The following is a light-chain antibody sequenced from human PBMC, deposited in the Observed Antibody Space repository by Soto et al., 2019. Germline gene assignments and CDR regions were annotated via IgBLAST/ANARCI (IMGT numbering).Light chain of an antibody. CDR3: QQYSSSGT. CDR1: QSVSNNY. V-gene: IGKV3-20*01. CDR2: GAS. J-gene: IGKJ1*01. Sequence: EIVLTQSPGTLSLSPGERATLPCRASQSVSNNYLAWYQQKPGQAPRLLIYGASNRATGIPDRFSGSGSGTDFTLTISRLEPEDFAVYYCQQYSSSGTFGQGTKVDI.